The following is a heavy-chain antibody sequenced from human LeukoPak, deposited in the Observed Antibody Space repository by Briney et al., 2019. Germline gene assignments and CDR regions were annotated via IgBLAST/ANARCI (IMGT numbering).Heavy chain of an antibody. CDR3: TRGPRQPRPHYMDV. CDR2: IYHGRSP. CDR1: RRSLKGYK. Sequence: PSESLCLPPAEDRRSLKGYKSCWSPEPPRKRLEWSGGIYHGRSPNSTQSLKRRVTISVDTSKNQFSLKLTSVTAADTAVYYCTRGPRQPRPHYMDVWGKGTTVTVSS. J-gene: IGHJ6*03. D-gene: IGHD6-6*01. V-gene: IGHV4-34*01.